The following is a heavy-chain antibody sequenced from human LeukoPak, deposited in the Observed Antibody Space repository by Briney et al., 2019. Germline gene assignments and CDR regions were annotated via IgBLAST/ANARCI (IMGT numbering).Heavy chain of an antibody. CDR1: GGSISSYY. J-gene: IGHJ5*02. CDR3: ARVVTDYSSSSSWFDP. Sequence: PSETLSLTCTVSGGSISSYYWTWIRQPPGKGLEWIGYIFYSGNTNYNPSLKGRLTMSVDTSKNQFSLKLNSVTAADTAVYYCARVVTDYSSSSSWFDPWGQGILVTVSS. D-gene: IGHD6-6*01. V-gene: IGHV4-59*01. CDR2: IFYSGNT.